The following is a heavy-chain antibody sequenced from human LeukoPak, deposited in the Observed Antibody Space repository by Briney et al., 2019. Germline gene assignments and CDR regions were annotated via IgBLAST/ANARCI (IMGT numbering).Heavy chain of an antibody. CDR2: ISYDGSNK. J-gene: IGHJ6*03. D-gene: IGHD6-13*01. CDR3: ARDLPRAAAEFSAVILAPSYYMDV. CDR1: GFTFSSYA. V-gene: IGHV3-30*04. Sequence: PGGSLRLSCAASGFTFSSYAMHWVRQAPGKGLEWVAVISYDGSNKYYADSVKGRFTISRDNTKNTLYLQMNSLRAEDTAVYYCARDLPRAAAEFSAVILAPSYYMDVWGKGTTVTVSS.